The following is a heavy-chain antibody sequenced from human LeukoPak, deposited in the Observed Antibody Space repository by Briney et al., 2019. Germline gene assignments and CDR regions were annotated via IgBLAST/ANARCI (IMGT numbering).Heavy chain of an antibody. CDR3: ARDLSDYYGSGSYRPIDAFDI. V-gene: IGHV4-34*01. CDR2: INHSGST. D-gene: IGHD3-10*01. Sequence: PSETLSLTCAVYGGSFSGYYWSWIRQPPGKGLEWIGEINHSGSTSYKSSLKSRVNISVDTYKKQFSLRLSPVTAADTAVYYCARDLSDYYGSGSYRPIDAFDIWGQGTMVTVSS. CDR1: GGSFSGYY. J-gene: IGHJ3*02.